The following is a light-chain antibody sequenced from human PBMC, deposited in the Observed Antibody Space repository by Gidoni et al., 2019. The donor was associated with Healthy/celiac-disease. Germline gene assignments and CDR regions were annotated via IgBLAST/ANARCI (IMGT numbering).Light chain of an antibody. CDR2: WAS. J-gene: IGKJ1*01. CDR1: QSVLYSSNNKNY. Sequence: DIVMNQSPDSLAVSLGERATINCKSSQSVLYSSNNKNYLAWYQQKPGQPPKLLIYWASTRESGVPDRFSGSGSGTDFTLTSSSLQAEDVAVYYCQQYYSTPRTFGQXTKVEIK. V-gene: IGKV4-1*01. CDR3: QQYYSTPRT.